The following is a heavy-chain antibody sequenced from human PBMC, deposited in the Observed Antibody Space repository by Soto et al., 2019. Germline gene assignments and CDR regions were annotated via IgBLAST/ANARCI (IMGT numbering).Heavy chain of an antibody. V-gene: IGHV5-10-1*01. CDR3: ARVLRYFDWFTGPLDAFDI. D-gene: IGHD3-9*01. J-gene: IGHJ3*02. Sequence: RGESLKISCKGSGYSFTSYWISWVRQMPGKGLEWMGRIDPSDSYTNYSPSFQGHVTISADKSISTAYLQWSSLKASDTAMYYCARVLRYFDWFTGPLDAFDIWGQGTMVTVSS. CDR2: IDPSDSYT. CDR1: GYSFTSYW.